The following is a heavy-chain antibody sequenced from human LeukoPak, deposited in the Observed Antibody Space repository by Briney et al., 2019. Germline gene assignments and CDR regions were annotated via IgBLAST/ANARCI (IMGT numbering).Heavy chain of an antibody. V-gene: IGHV4-34*01. CDR2: INHSGST. CDR1: GGSFSGYY. J-gene: IGHJ4*02. D-gene: IGHD3-16*02. Sequence: SETLSLTCAVYGGSFSGYYWSWIRQPPGKGLEWIGEINHSGSTNYNPSLKSRVTISVDTSKNQFSLKLSSVTAADTAVYYCSRGWYDYIWGSYHRSHAFHYWGQGTLVTVSS. CDR3: SRGWYDYIWGSYHRSHAFHY.